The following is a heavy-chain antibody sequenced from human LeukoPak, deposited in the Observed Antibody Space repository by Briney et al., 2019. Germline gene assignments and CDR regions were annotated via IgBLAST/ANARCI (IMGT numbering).Heavy chain of an antibody. Sequence: GGSLRLACEASGFTLDIAALSWVRQPPGKGLEGVSTIGAGGRSTYDADSVKGPLTIARDDSKNTLYLQLNSLRADDTAVYFCAKGGWTVTAFDYWGQGTFVSVSS. D-gene: IGHD2-21*02. CDR1: GFTLDIAA. J-gene: IGHJ4*02. CDR3: AKGGWTVTAFDY. V-gene: IGHV3-23*01. CDR2: IGAGGRST.